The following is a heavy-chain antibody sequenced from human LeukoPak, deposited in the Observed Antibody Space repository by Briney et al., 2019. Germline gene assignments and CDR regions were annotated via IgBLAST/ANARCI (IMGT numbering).Heavy chain of an antibody. CDR1: GGSISSGGYY. V-gene: IGHV4-31*03. D-gene: IGHD3-22*01. CDR2: IYYSGST. CDR3: ASRPLYSSGYDY. J-gene: IGHJ4*02. Sequence: PSETLSLTCTVSGGSISSGGYYWSWIRQHPGKGLEWIGYIYYSGSTHYNPSLKSRVTISVDTSKNQFSLKLSSVTAADTAAYYCASRPLYSSGYDYWGQGTLVTVSS.